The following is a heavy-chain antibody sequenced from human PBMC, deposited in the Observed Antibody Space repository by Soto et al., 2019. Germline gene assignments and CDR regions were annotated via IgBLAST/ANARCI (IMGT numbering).Heavy chain of an antibody. D-gene: IGHD3-22*01. Sequence: ASVKVSCKASGYTFTSYGISWVRQAPGQGLEWMGWTSAYNGNTNYVQKLQGRVTMTTDTSTSTAYMELRSLRSDDTAVYYCARRGYSSGYYAFFDIWGQGTMVTVSS. CDR1: GYTFTSYG. V-gene: IGHV1-18*01. J-gene: IGHJ3*02. CDR2: TSAYNGNT. CDR3: ARRGYSSGYYAFFDI.